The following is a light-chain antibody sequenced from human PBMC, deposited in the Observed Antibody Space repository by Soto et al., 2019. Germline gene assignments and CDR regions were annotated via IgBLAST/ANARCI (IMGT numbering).Light chain of an antibody. J-gene: IGLJ1*01. Sequence: ALTQPASVSGSPGQSITISCTGTSSDVGGYNYFSWYQQNTGKAPKLMIYEVSNRPSGVSNRFSGSKTGNTASLTISGRQAEAEADYYCSAYTSSRTLYVFGTGTKLTVL. CDR1: SSDVGGYNY. CDR2: EVS. V-gene: IGLV2-14*01. CDR3: SAYTSSRTLYV.